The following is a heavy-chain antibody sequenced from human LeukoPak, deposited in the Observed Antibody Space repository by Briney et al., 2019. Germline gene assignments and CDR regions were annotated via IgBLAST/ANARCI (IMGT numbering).Heavy chain of an antibody. CDR1: GFTVSSNY. CDR2: IYSGGST. V-gene: IGHV3-53*01. D-gene: IGHD3-22*01. J-gene: IGHJ6*03. CDR3: SGYFGYYYYMDV. Sequence: GGSLRLSCAASGFTVSSNYMSWVRQAPGKGLEWVSVIYSGGSTYYADSVKGRFTISRDNPKNTLYPQMNSLRAEDTAVYYCSGYFGYYYYMDVWGKGTTVTISS.